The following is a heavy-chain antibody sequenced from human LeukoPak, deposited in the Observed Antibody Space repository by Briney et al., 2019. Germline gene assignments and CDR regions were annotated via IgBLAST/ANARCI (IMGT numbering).Heavy chain of an antibody. CDR2: IFNTGKT. CDR3: ARVRISGWPDFDY. D-gene: IGHD6-19*01. CDR1: GYYISSGYY. V-gene: IGHV4-38-2*02. J-gene: IGHJ4*02. Sequence: PSETLSLTCSCSGYYISSGYYWGWIRQPPGKGLEWIGSIFNTGKTYYSPSLRSRITMSVDMSKNQFSLRLSSVTAADTAVYYCARVRISGWPDFDYWGQGTLVIVSS.